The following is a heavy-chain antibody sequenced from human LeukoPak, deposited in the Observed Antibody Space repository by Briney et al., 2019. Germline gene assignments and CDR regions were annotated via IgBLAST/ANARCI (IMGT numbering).Heavy chain of an antibody. V-gene: IGHV3-74*01. J-gene: IGHJ3*02. CDR1: GFTFSSHW. D-gene: IGHD6-13*01. CDR3: ARGTADTGVAFDI. Sequence: GGSLRLSCAASGFTFSSHWMHWVRQVPGKGLVWVSRINGAGSSTTYAASVKGRFTISRDNAENTLSLQTNSLGTEDTAVYYCARGTADTGVAFDIWGQGTMVTVSS. CDR2: INGAGSST.